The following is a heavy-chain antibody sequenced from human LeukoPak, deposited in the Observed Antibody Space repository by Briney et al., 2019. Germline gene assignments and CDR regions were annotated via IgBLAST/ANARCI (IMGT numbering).Heavy chain of an antibody. CDR2: IYTSGST. D-gene: IGHD6-19*01. CDR3: ARASIAVAGSFDY. J-gene: IGHJ4*02. V-gene: IGHV4-61*02. Sequence: SETLSLTCTVSGGSISSSSYYWSWIRQPAGKGLEWIGRIYTSGSTNYNPSLKSRVTISVDTSKNQFSLKLSSVTAADTAVYYCARASIAVAGSFDYWGQGTLVTVSS. CDR1: GGSISSSSYY.